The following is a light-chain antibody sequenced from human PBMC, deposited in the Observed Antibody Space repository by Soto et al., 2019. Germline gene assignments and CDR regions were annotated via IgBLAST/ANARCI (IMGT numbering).Light chain of an antibody. V-gene: IGLV1-44*01. Sequence: QSVLTQPPSASGTPGQRVTVSCSGSSSNIGSNSVNWYQQLPGTAPKLLIYSSNQRPSGAPDRLSGSKSGTSASLAISGLQSEDEADYYCAAWDDSLNGVLFGGGTKLTVL. J-gene: IGLJ2*01. CDR3: AAWDDSLNGVL. CDR2: SSN. CDR1: SSNIGSNS.